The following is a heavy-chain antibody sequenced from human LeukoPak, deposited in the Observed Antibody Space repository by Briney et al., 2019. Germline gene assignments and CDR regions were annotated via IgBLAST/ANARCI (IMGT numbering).Heavy chain of an antibody. CDR3: ARNAGRNPSYYDFWSGTYYYYYGMDV. D-gene: IGHD3-3*01. Sequence: ASVKVSCKASGYTFTSYDINWVRKATGQGLGWMGWMNPNSGNTGYAQKFQGRVTMTRNTSISTAYMELSSLRSEDTAVYYCARNAGRNPSYYDFWSGTYYYYYGMDVWGQGTTVTVSS. V-gene: IGHV1-8*01. CDR1: GYTFTSYD. J-gene: IGHJ6*02. CDR2: MNPNSGNT.